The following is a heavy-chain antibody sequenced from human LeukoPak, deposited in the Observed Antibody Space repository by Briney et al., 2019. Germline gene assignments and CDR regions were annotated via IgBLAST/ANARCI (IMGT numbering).Heavy chain of an antibody. CDR2: ISGSGGST. CDR3: AKAVGGLIGRREGAYVFFDY. CDR1: GFTFSSYA. Sequence: PGASLRLSCAASGFTFSSYAMSWVRQAPGKGLEWVSAISGSGGSTYYADSVKGRFTISRDNSKNTLYLQMNSLRAEDTAVYYCAKAVGGLIGRREGAYVFFDYWGQGTLVTVCS. D-gene: IGHD1-26*01. J-gene: IGHJ4*02. V-gene: IGHV3-23*01.